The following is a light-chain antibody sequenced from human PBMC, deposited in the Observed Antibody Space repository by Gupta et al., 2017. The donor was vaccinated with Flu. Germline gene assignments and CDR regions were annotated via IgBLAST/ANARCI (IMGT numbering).Light chain of an antibody. CDR2: EDN. Sequence: NFMLTQPHSVSESPGKTVTISCTRSSGSIASNYVQWYQQRPGSSPTTVIYEDNQRASGGPDRFSGSIDSSSNSASLTISGLKTEDEADYYCQSFDSSTRVFGGGTKLTVL. V-gene: IGLV6-57*01. CDR1: SGSIASNY. CDR3: QSFDSSTRV. J-gene: IGLJ3*02.